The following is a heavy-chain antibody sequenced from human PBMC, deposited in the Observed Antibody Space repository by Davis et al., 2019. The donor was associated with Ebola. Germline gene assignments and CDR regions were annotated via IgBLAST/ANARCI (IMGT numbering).Heavy chain of an antibody. CDR3: TREQWLVRGESFDI. CDR1: GFTLSDYY. J-gene: IGHJ3*02. D-gene: IGHD6-19*01. Sequence: GESLKISCAASGFTLSDYYMSWIRQAPGKGLEWVSYISKTGYTIDYADSVKGRFTISRDNAKNSLYVQMNSLRAEDTAVYYCTREQWLVRGESFDIWGQGTMVTVSS. V-gene: IGHV3-11*04. CDR2: ISKTGYTI.